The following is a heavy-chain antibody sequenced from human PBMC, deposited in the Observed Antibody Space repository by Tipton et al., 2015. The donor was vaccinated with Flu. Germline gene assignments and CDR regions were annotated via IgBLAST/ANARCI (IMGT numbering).Heavy chain of an antibody. CDR1: GDSISGSYY. Sequence: TLSLTCTVSGDSISGSYYWGWIRQAPGKGLEWIGNIYHTGSTYHNPSLKSRVAMSVDTSRNHLSLRLRSVTAADTAVYFCARRDFNNYVSDPKSWFDPWGQGILVTVSP. D-gene: IGHD4-11*01. J-gene: IGHJ5*02. CDR2: IYHTGST. V-gene: IGHV4-38-2*02. CDR3: ARRDFNNYVSDPKSWFDP.